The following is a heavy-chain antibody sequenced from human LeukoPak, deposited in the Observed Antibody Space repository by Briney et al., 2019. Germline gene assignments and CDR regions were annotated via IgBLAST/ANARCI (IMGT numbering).Heavy chain of an antibody. D-gene: IGHD5-12*01. J-gene: IGHJ4*02. Sequence: GGSLRLSCAASGFTFSNYSMNWVRQAPGKGLEWVSSISSSSSYIYYADSVKGRFTISRDNSKNTLYLQMNSLRAEDTAVYYCAKEREYSGYEPLPNDYWGQGILVTVSS. CDR2: ISSSSSYI. CDR1: GFTFSNYS. V-gene: IGHV3-21*01. CDR3: AKEREYSGYEPLPNDY.